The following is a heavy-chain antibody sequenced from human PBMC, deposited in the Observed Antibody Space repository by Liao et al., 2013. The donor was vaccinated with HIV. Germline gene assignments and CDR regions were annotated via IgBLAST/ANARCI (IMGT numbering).Heavy chain of an antibody. J-gene: IGHJ3*02. D-gene: IGHD3-22*01. CDR3: AREFDYDRSGEAFDI. Sequence: QVHLQESGPGLVKPSETLSLTCSVSGGSISSYYWSWIRQPAGKGLEWIGRVSTSGGTNSNPSLKSRVTMSIDTSKNQFSLKLSSVTAADTAVYYCAREFDYDRSGEAFDIWGQGTMVTVSS. CDR2: VSTSGGT. V-gene: IGHV4-4*07. CDR1: GGSISSYY.